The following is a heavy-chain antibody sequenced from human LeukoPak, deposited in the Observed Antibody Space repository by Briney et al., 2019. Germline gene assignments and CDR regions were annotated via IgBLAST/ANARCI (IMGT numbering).Heavy chain of an antibody. Sequence: GGSLRLSCAASGFTFDDYGMSWVRQAPGKGLEWVSGINWNGGSTGYVDSVKGRFTISRDNAKNSLYLQMNSLRAEDTALYYCAKDMDSSGWYGARFDYWGQGTLVTVSS. CDR1: GFTFDDYG. D-gene: IGHD6-19*01. J-gene: IGHJ4*02. V-gene: IGHV3-20*04. CDR2: INWNGGST. CDR3: AKDMDSSGWYGARFDY.